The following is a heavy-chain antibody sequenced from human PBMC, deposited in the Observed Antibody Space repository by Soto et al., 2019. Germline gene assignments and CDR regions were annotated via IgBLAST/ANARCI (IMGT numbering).Heavy chain of an antibody. D-gene: IGHD5-18*01. CDR2: IYYSGST. CDR3: ARGIQRCPIPYYVSY. V-gene: IGHV4-59*01. Sequence: QVQLQEARPGLVKPSETLSIPCTVSGGSNSSYYWSWIRQPPGQRLEWIGYIYYSGSTNYDPSLTRRFTISVDTSKNLFSLNLSSVTAADTAVYYSARGIQRCPIPYYVSYWEQATLVTFSS. CDR1: GGSNSSYY. J-gene: IGHJ4*02.